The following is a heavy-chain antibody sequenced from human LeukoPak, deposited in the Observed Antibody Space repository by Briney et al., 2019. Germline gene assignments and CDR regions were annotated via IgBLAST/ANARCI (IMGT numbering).Heavy chain of an antibody. CDR2: ITAIDGRT. D-gene: IGHD6-13*01. Sequence: GGSLRLSCAASGFALSSHWMTWVRQGPGRGLEWVSSITAIDGRTYYADSVRGRFTISRDNSKNTVYLQLNSLRAGDTAIYYCTKDRRGPAAGTWYFDSWGQGTLVTVSS. V-gene: IGHV3-23*01. CDR3: TKDRRGPAAGTWYFDS. J-gene: IGHJ4*02. CDR1: GFALSSHW.